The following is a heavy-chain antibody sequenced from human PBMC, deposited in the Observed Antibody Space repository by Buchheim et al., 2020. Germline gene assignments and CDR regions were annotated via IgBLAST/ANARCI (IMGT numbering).Heavy chain of an antibody. CDR1: GFTFSSYS. D-gene: IGHD6-13*01. J-gene: IGHJ4*02. Sequence: VQLVESGGGLVKPGGSLRLSCAASGFTFSSYSMNWVRQAPGKGLEWVAVISYDGSNKYYADSVKGRFTISRDNANSTLYLQMNNLTPEDTATYFCAKDLVATAGLWGQGT. CDR2: ISYDGSNK. CDR3: AKDLVATAGL. V-gene: IGHV3-30*18.